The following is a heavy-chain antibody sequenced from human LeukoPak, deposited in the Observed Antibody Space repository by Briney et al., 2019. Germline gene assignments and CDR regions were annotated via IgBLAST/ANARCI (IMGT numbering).Heavy chain of an antibody. J-gene: IGHJ4*02. CDR3: TRGTSVVAGIDF. D-gene: IGHD6-19*01. CDR1: GFIFSTYW. CDR2: IDSEGSSA. Sequence: GGSLRLSCGASGFIFSTYWMHWVRQAPGKGLEWVSHIDSEGSSATYGDPAKGRFIMSRDNAKNTVYLQMNSLRAEDTGVYYCTRGTSVVAGIDFWGQGTLFTVSS. V-gene: IGHV3-74*01.